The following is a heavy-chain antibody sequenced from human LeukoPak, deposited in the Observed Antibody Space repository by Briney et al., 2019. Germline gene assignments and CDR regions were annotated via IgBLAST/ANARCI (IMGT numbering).Heavy chain of an antibody. CDR3: ARVVTTREGYFDL. CDR1: GGPLSSGRHS. D-gene: IGHD1-1*01. V-gene: IGHV4-30-2*01. Sequence: SETLSLTCAVSGGPLSSGRHSWSWIRQPPGKGLELIGYIYHTGTTYYNQPFRGRVALSVDMSKNQFSLNLTSVTAADTAVYYCARVVTTREGYFDLWGRGTLVTVSS. CDR2: IYHTGTT. J-gene: IGHJ2*01.